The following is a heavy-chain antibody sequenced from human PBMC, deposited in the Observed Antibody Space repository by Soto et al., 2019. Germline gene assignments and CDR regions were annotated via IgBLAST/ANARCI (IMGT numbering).Heavy chain of an antibody. V-gene: IGHV4-28*01. D-gene: IGHD1-26*01. CDR1: GYSISSSNW. CDR2: IYYSGTT. J-gene: IGHJ4*02. CDR3: ARREIQGPIDY. Sequence: QVQLQESGPGLVKPSDTLSLTCAVSGYSISSSNWWGWIRQPPGKGLEWIGYIYYSGTTYYNPTLKSQVTMSVDTSKNQFSLKLTSVTAVDTAVYYCARREIQGPIDYWGQGTLVTVSS.